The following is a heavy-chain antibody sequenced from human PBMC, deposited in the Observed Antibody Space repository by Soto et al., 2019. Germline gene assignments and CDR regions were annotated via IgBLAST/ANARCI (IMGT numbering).Heavy chain of an antibody. V-gene: IGHV3-30-3*01. J-gene: IGHJ4*02. CDR1: GFRFKSFV. D-gene: IGHD3-16*01. Sequence: QVQLVESGGGVVQPGTSLRLSCAASGFRFKSFVMHWVRQAPGKGLEWVASTSYDGNNKDYGDSVKGRFTVSRDNSQNTLHLQRDFLRPEDTALYYCARWGTTGGFDLWGQGTLVYVSS. CDR2: TSYDGNNK. CDR3: ARWGTTGGFDL.